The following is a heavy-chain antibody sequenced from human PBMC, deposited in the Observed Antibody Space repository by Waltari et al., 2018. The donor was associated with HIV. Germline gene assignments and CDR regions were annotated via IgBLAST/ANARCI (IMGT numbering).Heavy chain of an antibody. CDR1: GCTFTSYG. D-gene: IGHD2-21*01. J-gene: IGHJ6*02. CDR3: ALILWWQDYYYGMDV. CDR2: ISAYNGNT. Sequence: QVQLVQSGAEVKKHGASVTVSCKASGCTFTSYGISWVRQAPGQVREWMGWISAYNGNTNYAQKLQGRVTMTTDTSTSTAYMELRSLRSDDTAVYYCALILWWQDYYYGMDVWGQGTTVTVSS. V-gene: IGHV1-18*01.